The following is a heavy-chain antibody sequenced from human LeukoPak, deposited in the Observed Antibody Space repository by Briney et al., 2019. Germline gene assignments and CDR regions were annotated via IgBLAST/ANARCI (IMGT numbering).Heavy chain of an antibody. D-gene: IGHD6-13*01. J-gene: IGHJ4*02. CDR2: INPNSGGT. CDR1: GYTFTGYY. Sequence: GASVKVSCKASGYTFTGYYMHWVRQAPGQGLEWMGRINPNSGGTNYAQKFQGRVTMTRDTSISTAYMELSRLRSDDTAVYYCAREGTGYSSSWYDYRGQGTLVTVSS. CDR3: AREGTGYSSSWYDY. V-gene: IGHV1-2*06.